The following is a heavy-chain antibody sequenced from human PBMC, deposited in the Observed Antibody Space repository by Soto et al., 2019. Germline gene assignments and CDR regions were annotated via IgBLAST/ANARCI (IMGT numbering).Heavy chain of an antibody. Sequence: SATLSLTCTVSGGSISSYYWSWIRQPPGKGLEWIGYIYYSGSTNYNPSLKSRVTISVDTSKNQFSLKLSSVTAADTAVYYCARHMSRVLRFLEWDTIYYGMDVWGQGTTVT. V-gene: IGHV4-59*01. CDR1: GGSISSYY. J-gene: IGHJ6*02. CDR2: IYYSGST. D-gene: IGHD3-3*01. CDR3: ARHMSRVLRFLEWDTIYYGMDV.